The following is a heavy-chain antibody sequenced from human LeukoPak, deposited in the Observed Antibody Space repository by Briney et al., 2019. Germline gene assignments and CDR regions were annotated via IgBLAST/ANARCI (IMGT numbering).Heavy chain of an antibody. CDR3: ARGRNPVVIGSLGWSGHYYMDV. CDR2: MNPNSGDT. D-gene: IGHD6-19*01. CDR1: GYTFTTYD. V-gene: IGHV1-8*01. Sequence: ASVKVSCKASGYTFTTYDINLVRQAPGQGLEWMGWMNPNSGDTGYAQKFQGRVTMTGNTSISTAYMELSSLNSEDPAVYYCARGRNPVVIGSLGWSGHYYMDVWGKGTTVTVSS. J-gene: IGHJ6*03.